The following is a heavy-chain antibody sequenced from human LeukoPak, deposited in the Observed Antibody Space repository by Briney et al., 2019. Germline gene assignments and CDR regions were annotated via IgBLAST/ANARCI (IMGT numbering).Heavy chain of an antibody. CDR3: AGDRNSDWYSPLDY. J-gene: IGHJ4*02. CDR1: GFTFTKCA. V-gene: IGHV3-23*01. D-gene: IGHD6-19*01. CDR2: ITATGDTA. Sequence: GGSLRLSCVASGFTFTKCAMSWIRQAPGKGLEWVAIITATGDTAYCADSVRGRFTISRDNSRNTVYMQMDSLRAEDTAIYYCAGDRNSDWYSPLDYWGQGSQVTVS.